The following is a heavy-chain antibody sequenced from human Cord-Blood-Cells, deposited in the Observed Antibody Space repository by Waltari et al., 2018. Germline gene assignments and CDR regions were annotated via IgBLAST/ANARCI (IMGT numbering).Heavy chain of an antibody. Sequence: QLQLQESCPGLAKPSQTQSITGPVHVGSISSSRYSWAWTRSPPGKGLEWIGSIYYSGSTYYNPSLKSRVTISVDTSKNQFSLKLSSVTAADTAVYYCARHFLLGEYSSSSEYFQHWGQGTLVTVSS. V-gene: IGHV4-39*01. J-gene: IGHJ1*01. CDR1: VGSISSSRYS. CDR3: ARHFLLGEYSSSSEYFQH. CDR2: IYYSGST. D-gene: IGHD6-6*01.